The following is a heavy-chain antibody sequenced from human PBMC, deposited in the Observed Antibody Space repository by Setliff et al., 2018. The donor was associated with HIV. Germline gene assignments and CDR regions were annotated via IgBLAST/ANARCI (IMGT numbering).Heavy chain of an antibody. V-gene: IGHV4-59*01. CDR1: GGSISTYY. CDR2: IYFTGSS. D-gene: IGHD4-17*01. CDR3: ASVQMAYAAFDV. J-gene: IGHJ3*01. Sequence: SETLSLTCTVSGGSISTYYWSWIRQPPGKGLEWIGSIYFTGSSDNNPSLKSRVTLSVDTSKHQFSLKLSSVTAADTAVYYCASVQMAYAAFDVWGQGTMVTVS.